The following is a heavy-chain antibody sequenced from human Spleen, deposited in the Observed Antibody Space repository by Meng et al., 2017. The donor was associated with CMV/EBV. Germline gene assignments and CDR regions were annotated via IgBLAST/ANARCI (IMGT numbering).Heavy chain of an antibody. J-gene: IGHJ4*02. Sequence: GESLRLSCAASGFTFSSYSMNWVRQAPGKGLEWVSVIYSGGSTYYADSVKGRFTISRDNSKNTLYLQMSSLRAEDTAVYYCACRSGSYPTYYFDYWGQGTLVTVSS. CDR2: IYSGGST. D-gene: IGHD1-26*01. V-gene: IGHV3-66*02. CDR3: ACRSGSYPTYYFDY. CDR1: GFTFSSYS.